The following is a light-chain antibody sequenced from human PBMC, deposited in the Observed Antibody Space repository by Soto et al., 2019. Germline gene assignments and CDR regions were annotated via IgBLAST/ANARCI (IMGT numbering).Light chain of an antibody. Sequence: DIQMTRSPSSLSASVGDRVTITCRASQAIRNSLAWYQQKPGKVPSLLIYAASTLQPGVPSRFSGSGSGIDFTLTISSLQPEDVATYYCQKYFSAPFTFGPGTKLGIK. CDR3: QKYFSAPFT. V-gene: IGKV1-27*01. J-gene: IGKJ3*01. CDR1: QAIRNS. CDR2: AAS.